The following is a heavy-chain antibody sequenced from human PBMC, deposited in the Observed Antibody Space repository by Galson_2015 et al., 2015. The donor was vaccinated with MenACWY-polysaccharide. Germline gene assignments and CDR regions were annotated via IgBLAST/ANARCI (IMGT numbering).Heavy chain of an antibody. CDR3: ARDGGWGGYCTNGVCPGGMDV. D-gene: IGHD2-8*01. J-gene: IGHJ6*02. V-gene: IGHV4-39*07. Sequence: SETLSLTCTVSGGSISSSSYYWGWIRQPPGKGLEWIGSIYYSGSTYYNPSLKSRVTIPVDTSKNQFSLKLRSVPAADTAVYYCARDGGWGGYCTNGVCPGGMDVGAKGPRSPSP. CDR2: IYYSGST. CDR1: GGSISSSSYY.